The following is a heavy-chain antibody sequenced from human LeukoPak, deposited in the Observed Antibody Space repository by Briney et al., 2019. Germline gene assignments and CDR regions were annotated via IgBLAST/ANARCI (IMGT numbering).Heavy chain of an antibody. J-gene: IGHJ6*03. Sequence: ASETLSLTCTVSGGSISSYYWSWIRQPPGKGLEWIGYIYYSGSTNYNPSLKSRVTISVDTSKNQFSLKLSSVTAADTAVYYCAKGAVVSNYYYYYMDVWGKGTTVTVSS. CDR3: AKGAVVSNYYYYYMDV. CDR2: IYYSGST. CDR1: GGSISSYY. V-gene: IGHV4-59*01. D-gene: IGHD4-23*01.